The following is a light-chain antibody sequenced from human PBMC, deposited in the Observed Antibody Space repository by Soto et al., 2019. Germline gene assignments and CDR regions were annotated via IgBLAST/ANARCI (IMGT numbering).Light chain of an antibody. CDR2: EVT. Sequence: QSALTQPPSASGSPGQSVTISCTGTSSDVGGYNYVSWYQQHPGKAPKLIIYEVTKRPSGVPDRFSGSKSANTASLTVSGLQAEDEADYCCSSYGGSNNDVVFGGGTKLTVL. CDR1: SSDVGGYNY. J-gene: IGLJ2*01. V-gene: IGLV2-8*01. CDR3: SSYGGSNNDVV.